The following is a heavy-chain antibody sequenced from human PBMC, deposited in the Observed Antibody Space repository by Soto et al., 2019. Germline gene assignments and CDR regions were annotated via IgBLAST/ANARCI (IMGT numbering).Heavy chain of an antibody. CDR1: GGTFSNYA. V-gene: IGHV1-69*14. Sequence: QVQLVQSGAEVKKPGSSVKVSCKASGGTFSNYAISWVRQAPGQGLEWMGTIIPLFGTANYAQKFQGRVTIPGEKPRSKPYMGLTSLRLREPAVNYCAKWGFRYHSGVYYEGIYGMDVGGKGTTAPVSP. CDR2: IIPLFGTA. J-gene: IGHJ6*04. D-gene: IGHD3-3*01. CDR3: AKWGFRYHSGVYYEGIYGMDV.